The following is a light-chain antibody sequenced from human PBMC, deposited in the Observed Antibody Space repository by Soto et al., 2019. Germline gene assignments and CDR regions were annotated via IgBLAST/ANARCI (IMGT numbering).Light chain of an antibody. CDR1: QSVGSF. J-gene: IGKJ5*01. V-gene: IGKV1-39*01. Sequence: DIQMTQSPSSLSASVGDRVTISCRASQSVGSFFQWYQQQPGKAPRLLIYAASTLQSGIPARFSGSGHGTDFTLTISSLQPEDFATYYCQQSYSPPPITFGQGTRLEIK. CDR3: QQSYSPPPIT. CDR2: AAS.